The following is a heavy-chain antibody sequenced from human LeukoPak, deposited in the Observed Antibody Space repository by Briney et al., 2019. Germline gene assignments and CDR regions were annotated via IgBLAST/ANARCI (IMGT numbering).Heavy chain of an antibody. J-gene: IGHJ5*02. CDR2: INAGNGNT. Sequence: GASVKVSCKASGYTFTSYAMHWVRQAPGQRLEWMGWINAGNGNTKYSQKFQGRVTITRDTSASTAYMELSSLRSEDTAVYYCARARPYYYGSGSYWDPRYNWFDPWGQGTLVTVSS. V-gene: IGHV1-3*01. CDR1: GYTFTSYA. D-gene: IGHD3-10*01. CDR3: ARARPYYYGSGSYWDPRYNWFDP.